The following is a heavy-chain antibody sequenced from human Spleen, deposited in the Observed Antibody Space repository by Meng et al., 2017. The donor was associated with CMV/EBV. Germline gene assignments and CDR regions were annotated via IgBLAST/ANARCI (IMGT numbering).Heavy chain of an antibody. CDR2: IRYDGSSK. CDR1: GFTFSNYG. V-gene: IGHV3-30*02. J-gene: IGHJ6*02. Sequence: GGSLRLSCAASGFTFSNYGMHWVRQAPGKGLEWVAFIRYDGSSKHYADSVKGRFTISRDNSKNTLYLQMNSLRTEDTAVYYCARVDPEYQLLSPHYYGMDVWGPGPPLTVSS. CDR3: ARVDPEYQLLSPHYYGMDV. D-gene: IGHD2-2*01.